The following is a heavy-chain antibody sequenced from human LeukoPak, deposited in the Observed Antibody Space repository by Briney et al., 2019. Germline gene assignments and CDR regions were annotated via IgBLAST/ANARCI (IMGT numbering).Heavy chain of an antibody. CDR2: ITSSSDSI. J-gene: IGHJ4*02. Sequence: GGSLRLSCAASGFTVSSNYMSWVRQAPGKGLEWVSWITSSSDSIYYADSVKGRFTISRDNAKNSLYLQMNSLRDEDTAVYYCSSESRYWGQGTLVIVSS. V-gene: IGHV3-48*02. D-gene: IGHD3-22*01. CDR1: GFTVSSNY. CDR3: SSESRY.